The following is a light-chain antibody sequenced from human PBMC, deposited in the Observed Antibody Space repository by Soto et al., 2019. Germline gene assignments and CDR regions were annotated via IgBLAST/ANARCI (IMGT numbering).Light chain of an antibody. CDR3: QQRSNCLT. CDR1: QSVSSY. Sequence: EIVLTQSPATLSLSPGERATLSCRASQSVSSYLAWYQQKPGQAPRLLIYDASNRATGIPARFRGSGSGTDFTLTISSLEPEEFAVYYCQQRSNCLTFGQGTRLEIK. J-gene: IGKJ5*01. CDR2: DAS. V-gene: IGKV3-11*01.